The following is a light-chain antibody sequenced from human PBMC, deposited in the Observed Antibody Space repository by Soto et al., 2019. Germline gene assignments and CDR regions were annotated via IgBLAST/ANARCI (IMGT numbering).Light chain of an antibody. CDR2: DAS. V-gene: IGKV3-15*01. CDR1: RSINIH. Sequence: EIVMTQSPGTLSESPGERVTLSCRGSRSINIHLAWYQQKPGQAPRLLIYDASARVTGIPARFSGGGSGTEFTLTISSLQSEDFAVYYCRQYDNWPLTFGGGTKVQIK. CDR3: RQYDNWPLT. J-gene: IGKJ4*01.